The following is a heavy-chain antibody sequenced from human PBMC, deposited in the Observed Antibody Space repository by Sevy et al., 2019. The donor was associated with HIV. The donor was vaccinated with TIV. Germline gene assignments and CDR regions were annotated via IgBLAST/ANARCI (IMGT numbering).Heavy chain of an antibody. CDR2: ISVSGDFT. V-gene: IGHV3-23*01. D-gene: IGHD3-10*01. Sequence: GESRKISCAASGFRFSDYSMHWVRQAPGKGLEWVSAISVSGDFTYYADSVRGRFTVTRDKSKNTMFLQMNSLRAEDTAVYYCAISITMIRGDQGPFDYWGQGTMVTVSS. CDR3: AISITMIRGDQGPFDY. CDR1: GFRFSDYS. J-gene: IGHJ4*02.